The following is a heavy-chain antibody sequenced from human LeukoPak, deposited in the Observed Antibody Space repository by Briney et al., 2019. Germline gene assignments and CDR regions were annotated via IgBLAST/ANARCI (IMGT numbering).Heavy chain of an antibody. CDR3: ARTTYDILTGLVYYGMDV. D-gene: IGHD3-9*01. J-gene: IGHJ6*02. Sequence: SQTLSLTFALFGDRVSINSAGWNWIRQSPSRGLEWLGWIYYRSKWYNDYAVSVKSRITINPDTSKNQFSLQLNSVTPEDTAVYYCARTTYDILTGLVYYGMDVWGQGTTVTVSS. CDR1: GDRVSINSAG. V-gene: IGHV6-1*01. CDR2: IYYRSKWYN.